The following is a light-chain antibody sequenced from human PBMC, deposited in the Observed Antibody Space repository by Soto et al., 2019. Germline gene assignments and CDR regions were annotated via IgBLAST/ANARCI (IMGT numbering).Light chain of an antibody. Sequence: QSALTQPASVSGSPGQSITISCTGTSSDVGSYNLVSWYQQHPGKAPKLMIYEGSKRPSGVSNRFSGSKSGNTASLTISGLQAEDEADYYCSSYAGSNVVFGGGTKLTLL. J-gene: IGLJ2*01. CDR2: EGS. CDR1: SSDVGSYNL. V-gene: IGLV2-23*01. CDR3: SSYAGSNVV.